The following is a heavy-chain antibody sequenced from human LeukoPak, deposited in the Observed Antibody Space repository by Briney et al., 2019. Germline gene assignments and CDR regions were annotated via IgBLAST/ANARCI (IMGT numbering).Heavy chain of an antibody. D-gene: IGHD6-13*01. Sequence: PSETLSLTCTVSGGSISSSSYYWGWIRQPPGKGLEWIGSIYYSGSTYYSPSLKSRVTISVDTSKNQFSLKLSSVTAADTAVYYCARGGSSWYGPNPYFQHWGQGTLVTVSS. CDR3: ARGGSSWYGPNPYFQH. J-gene: IGHJ1*01. CDR1: GGSISSSSYY. V-gene: IGHV4-39*07. CDR2: IYYSGST.